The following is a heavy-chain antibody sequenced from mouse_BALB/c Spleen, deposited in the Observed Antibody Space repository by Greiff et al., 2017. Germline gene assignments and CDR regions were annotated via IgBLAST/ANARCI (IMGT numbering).Heavy chain of an antibody. CDR3: ARSSYDYGGFAY. J-gene: IGHJ3*01. CDR2: ISSGSSTI. Sequence: EVKLVESGGGLVQPGGSRKLSCAASGFTFSSFGMHWVRQAPENGLEWVAYISSGSSTIYYADTVKGRFTISRDNPKNTLFLQMTSLRSEDTAMYYCARSSYDYGGFAYWGQGTLVTVSA. V-gene: IGHV5-17*02. CDR1: GFTFSSFG. D-gene: IGHD2-4*01.